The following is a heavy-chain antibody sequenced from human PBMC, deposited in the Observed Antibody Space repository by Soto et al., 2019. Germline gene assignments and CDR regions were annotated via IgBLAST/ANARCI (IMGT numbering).Heavy chain of an antibody. Sequence: GGFLRLSCAASGFSFGSYALSWVRQAPGKGLEWVSTISGSDGKTFYADSVKGRFSISRDTSQSTLYLQMNSLRADDTAMYYCARWSYLDYWGQGTRVTVSS. CDR2: ISGSDGKT. CDR1: GFSFGSYA. D-gene: IGHD3-3*01. CDR3: ARWSYLDY. J-gene: IGHJ4*02. V-gene: IGHV3-23*01.